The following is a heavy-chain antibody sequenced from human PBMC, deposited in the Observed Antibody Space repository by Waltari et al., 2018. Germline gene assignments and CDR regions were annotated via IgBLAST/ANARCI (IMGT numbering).Heavy chain of an antibody. Sequence: QVQLVQSGSEVKTPGASVKVSCKASGYTFTSYDINWVRQAPGQGLEWMGWMNPNSGNTGYAQKVQGRVTISRNTSTSVAYMGRSSLRSEDTALYYCARGGVPTSWARVFYGMDVWGQGTTVTVSS. D-gene: IGHD3-10*01. CDR1: GYTFTSYD. CDR3: ARGGVPTSWARVFYGMDV. V-gene: IGHV1-8*03. CDR2: MNPNSGNT. J-gene: IGHJ6*02.